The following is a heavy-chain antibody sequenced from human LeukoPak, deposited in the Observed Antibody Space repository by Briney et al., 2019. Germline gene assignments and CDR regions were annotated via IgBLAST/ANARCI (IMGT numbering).Heavy chain of an antibody. D-gene: IGHD1-14*01. Sequence: GGSLRLSCVASGFAFTTYAVHWVRQAPGKGLEWVAVTDGNNKFYADSVMGRFTISSDKSTNTLYLQMNSHRPEDTAVYYCAKDLIAGSPDYFDHWGQGTLVTVSS. V-gene: IGHV3-30*14. J-gene: IGHJ4*02. CDR3: AKDLIAGSPDYFDH. CDR1: GFAFTTYA. CDR2: TDGNNK.